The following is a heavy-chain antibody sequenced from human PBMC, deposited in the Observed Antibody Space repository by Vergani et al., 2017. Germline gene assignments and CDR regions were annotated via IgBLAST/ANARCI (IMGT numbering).Heavy chain of an antibody. V-gene: IGHV2-5*02. D-gene: IGHD6-6*01. CDR1: GFSLSTSGVG. CDR2: IYWDDDK. CDR3: AHRRGMQLTRPLDY. J-gene: IGHJ4*02. Sequence: QITLKESGPTLVKPTQTLTLTCTFSGFSLSTSGVGVGWIRQPPGKALEWLALIYWDDDKRYSPSLKSRLTITKDTSKNQVVLTMTNMDPVDTATYYCAHRRGMQLTRPLDYWGQGTLVTVSS.